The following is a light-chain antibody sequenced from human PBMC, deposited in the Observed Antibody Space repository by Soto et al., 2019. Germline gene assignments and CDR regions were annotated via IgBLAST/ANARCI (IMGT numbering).Light chain of an antibody. V-gene: IGKV1-5*03. CDR2: KAS. J-gene: IGKJ1*01. CDR3: QHHKSYPLT. Sequence: DIEMTQSPSTPSVSIGDRVTIACRARQSIDIWLAWYQQNPGKAPKLLIYKASILENGVPSRFSRSGSGTEFTLTISSLQADDFATYYCQHHKSYPLTFGHGTKVEI. CDR1: QSIDIW.